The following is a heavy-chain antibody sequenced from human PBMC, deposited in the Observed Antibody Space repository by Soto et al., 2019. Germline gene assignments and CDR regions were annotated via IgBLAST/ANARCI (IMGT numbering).Heavy chain of an antibody. CDR2: IYYSGST. CDR3: ARINWDRGYYYYGMDV. J-gene: IGHJ6*02. CDR1: GGSISSYY. Sequence: PSETLSLTCTVSGGSISSYYWSWIRQPPGKGLEWIGYIYYSGSTNYNPSLKSRVTISVDTSKNQFSLKLSSVTAADTAVYYCARINWDRGYYYYGMDVWGQGTT. D-gene: IGHD1-1*01. V-gene: IGHV4-59*01.